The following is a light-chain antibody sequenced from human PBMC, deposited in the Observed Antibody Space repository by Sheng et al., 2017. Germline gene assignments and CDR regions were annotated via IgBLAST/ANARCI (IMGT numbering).Light chain of an antibody. V-gene: IGLV1-44*01. CDR3: AAWDDDLRV. J-gene: IGLJ1*01. Sequence: QSVLTQPPSASGTPGQRVTISCSGSSSNFGRLPINWYQQLPGSAPKLLIFGDNQRPSGVPDRFSGSKSGTSASLAISGLQSDDEADYYCAAWDDDLRVFGTGTRVHRP. CDR1: SSNFGRLP. CDR2: GDN.